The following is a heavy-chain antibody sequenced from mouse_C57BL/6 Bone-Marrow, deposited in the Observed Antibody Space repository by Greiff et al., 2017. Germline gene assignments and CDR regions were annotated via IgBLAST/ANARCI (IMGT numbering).Heavy chain of an antibody. V-gene: IGHV1-22*01. CDR2: INPNTGGT. Sequence: VHVKQSGPELVKPGASVKMSCKASGYTFTDYNMPWVKQSHGKSLEWIGYINPNTGGTSYNQKFKGKATLTVNKSSSTAYMELRSLTSEDSAVYYCAREGSTVAGYFDVWGTGTTVTVSS. J-gene: IGHJ1*03. D-gene: IGHD1-1*01. CDR1: GYTFTDYN. CDR3: AREGSTVAGYFDV.